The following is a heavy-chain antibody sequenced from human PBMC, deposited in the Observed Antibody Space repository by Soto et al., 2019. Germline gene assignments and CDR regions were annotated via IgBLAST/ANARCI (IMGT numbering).Heavy chain of an antibody. CDR2: IRSKAYGGTT. CDR3: TRDSSPFDY. Sequence: SLRLSCTASGFTFGDYAMSWLRQAPGKGLEWVGFIRSKAYGGTTEYAASVKGRFTISRDDSKSIAYLQMNSLKTEDTAVYYCTRDSSPFDYWGQGTLVTVSS. CDR1: GFTFGDYA. J-gene: IGHJ4*02. V-gene: IGHV3-49*03. D-gene: IGHD6-13*01.